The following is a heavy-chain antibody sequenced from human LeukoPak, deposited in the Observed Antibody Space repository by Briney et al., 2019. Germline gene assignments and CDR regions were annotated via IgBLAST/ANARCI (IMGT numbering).Heavy chain of an antibody. CDR2: IDTAGYT. Sequence: GGSLRLSCAASGFTFSSYDMHWVRLTTGKGLEWVSAIDTAGYTYYPGSVKGRFTISRENAKNSLYLQMNSLRAGDTAVYYCARVGEGGKGFDYWGRGTLVTVSS. V-gene: IGHV3-13*01. CDR1: GFTFSSYD. J-gene: IGHJ4*02. D-gene: IGHD4-23*01. CDR3: ARVGEGGKGFDY.